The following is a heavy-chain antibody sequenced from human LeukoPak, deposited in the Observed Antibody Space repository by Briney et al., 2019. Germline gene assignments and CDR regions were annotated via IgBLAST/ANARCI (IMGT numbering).Heavy chain of an antibody. CDR3: ARSALWFGEVYYGMDV. CDR1: GYTFTSYG. V-gene: IGHV1-18*01. J-gene: IGHJ6*02. CDR2: ISAYNGNT. D-gene: IGHD3-10*01. Sequence: ASVKVSCKASGYTFTSYGISWVRQAPGQGLEWMGWISAYNGNTNYAQKLQGRVTMTTDTSTSTAYMELRSLRSDDTAVYYCARSALWFGEVYYGMDVWGQGTTVTVSS.